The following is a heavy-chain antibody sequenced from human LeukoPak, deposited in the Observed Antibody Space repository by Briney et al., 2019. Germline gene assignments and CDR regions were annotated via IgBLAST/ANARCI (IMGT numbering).Heavy chain of an antibody. CDR3: ANGEVPHDY. Sequence: PAESLRLSCAVSGFTFSSHSMSWGRQEPGKGVEGVSGISISGEVTYYADSVKGRFIISRENAKNTVYLQMDRLREDDTAVYYCANGEVPHDYWGQGTLVTVSS. CDR2: ISISGEVT. V-gene: IGHV3-23*01. CDR1: GFTFSSHS. J-gene: IGHJ4*02. D-gene: IGHD3-10*01.